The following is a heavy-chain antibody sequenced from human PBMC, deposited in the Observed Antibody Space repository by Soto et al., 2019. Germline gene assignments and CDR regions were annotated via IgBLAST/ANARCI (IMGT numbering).Heavy chain of an antibody. J-gene: IGHJ5*02. D-gene: IGHD3-9*01. Sequence: QVQLVQSGAEVKKPGASVKVSCKASGYTFTSYGISWVRQAPGQGLEWMGWISAYNGNTNYAQKLQGRVTMTTDTSTSTAYMELRSLRSDDTAVYYCARDTPLLTSAADRVQYNWFDHWGQGTLVTVSS. V-gene: IGHV1-18*01. CDR3: ARDTPLLTSAADRVQYNWFDH. CDR2: ISAYNGNT. CDR1: GYTFTSYG.